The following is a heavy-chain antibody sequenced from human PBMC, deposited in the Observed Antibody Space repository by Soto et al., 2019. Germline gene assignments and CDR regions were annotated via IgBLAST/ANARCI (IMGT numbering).Heavy chain of an antibody. CDR3: ATDRFSSTNNWFDP. CDR2: FDPEDGET. V-gene: IGHV1-24*01. Sequence: GASVKVSCKVSGYTLTELSMHWVRKAPGKGLEWMGGFDPEDGETIYAQKFQGRVTMTEDTFTDTAYMELSSLRSEDTAVYYCATDRFSSTNNWFDPWGQGTLVTVSS. D-gene: IGHD2-2*01. CDR1: GYTLTELS. J-gene: IGHJ5*02.